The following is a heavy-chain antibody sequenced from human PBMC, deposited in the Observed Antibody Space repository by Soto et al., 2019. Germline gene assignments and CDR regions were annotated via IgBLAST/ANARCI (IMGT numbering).Heavy chain of an antibody. CDR3: AKVGLRGYYGSGSPGP. D-gene: IGHD3-10*01. Sequence: GGSLRLSCAASGFTFRDYAMTWVRQAPGKGLEWVSTVIGSGSSTYYADSVKGRFTISRDNSKDTVYLQMNSLRAEDTAVYYCAKVGLRGYYGSGSPGPWGQGTLVTVSS. CDR2: VIGSGSST. CDR1: GFTFRDYA. J-gene: IGHJ5*02. V-gene: IGHV3-23*01.